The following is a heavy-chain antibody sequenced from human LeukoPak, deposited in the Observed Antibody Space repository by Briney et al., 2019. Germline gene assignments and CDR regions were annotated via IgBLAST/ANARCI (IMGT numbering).Heavy chain of an antibody. D-gene: IGHD3-3*01. CDR1: GGSISSSSYY. Sequence: SETLSLTCTVSGGSISSSSYYWGWIRQPPGKGLEWIGSIYYSGSTYYNPSLKSRVTISVDTSKNQFSLKLSSVTAADTAVYYCARDPDFLHPYYMDVWGEGTTVTVSS. CDR3: ARDPDFLHPYYMDV. CDR2: IYYSGST. V-gene: IGHV4-39*07. J-gene: IGHJ6*03.